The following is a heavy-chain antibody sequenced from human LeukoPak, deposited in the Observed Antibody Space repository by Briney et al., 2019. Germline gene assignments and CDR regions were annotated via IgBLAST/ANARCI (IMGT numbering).Heavy chain of an antibody. CDR1: GGSFSGYY. CDR3: ARDWGRGYQRSFDY. CDR2: IHYSGNT. V-gene: IGHV4-59*01. D-gene: IGHD3-22*01. Sequence: SETLSLTCAVYGGSFSGYYWTWIRQLPGKGLEWIGYIHYSGNTNYNPSLKSRVTISVDTSKNQFSLKLSSVTAADTAVYYCARDWGRGYQRSFDYWGQGTLVTVSS. J-gene: IGHJ4*02.